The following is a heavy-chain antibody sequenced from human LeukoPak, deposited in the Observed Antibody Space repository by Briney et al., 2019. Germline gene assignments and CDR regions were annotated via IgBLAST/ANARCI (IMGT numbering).Heavy chain of an antibody. J-gene: IGHJ5*02. D-gene: IGHD5-12*01. CDR3: ERDRRYSGYDCFDL. CDR2: INPNSGGT. CDR1: GYTFTCYY. Sequence: GAAVKVSCKASGYTFTCYYMHWVRQAHGQGLEWMGWINPNSGGTNYAQKFQGRVTMTRDRSISKATMELRRLRAGDRDRYYCERDRRYSGYDCFDLWGQGTLVTVSS. V-gene: IGHV1-2*02.